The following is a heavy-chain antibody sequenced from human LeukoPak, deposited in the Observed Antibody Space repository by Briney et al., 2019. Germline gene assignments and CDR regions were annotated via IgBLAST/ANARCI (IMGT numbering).Heavy chain of an antibody. CDR1: GFTFSSYS. CDR3: ARDLSHIVVVTAIFDY. J-gene: IGHJ4*02. D-gene: IGHD2-21*02. Sequence: PGGSLRLSCAASGFTFSSYSMNWVRQAPGKGLEWVSSISSSSSYIYYAGSVKGRFTISRDNAKNSLYLRMNSLRAEDTAVYYCARDLSHIVVVTAIFDYWGQGTLVTVSS. CDR2: ISSSSSYI. V-gene: IGHV3-21*01.